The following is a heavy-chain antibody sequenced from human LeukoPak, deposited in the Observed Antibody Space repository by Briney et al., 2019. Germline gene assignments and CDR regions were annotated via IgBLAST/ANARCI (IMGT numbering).Heavy chain of an antibody. Sequence: SVKVSCKASGGTFTNFAFSWVRQGPGQGLEWMGGIIPIFGTTAQAQKFQGRVTFTADESTNTAYLELSSLSSDDTAMYYCARGITALRFLEWTYWGQGTLVSVSS. CDR2: IIPIFGTT. CDR3: ARGITALRFLEWTY. D-gene: IGHD3-3*01. J-gene: IGHJ4*02. CDR1: GGTFTNFA. V-gene: IGHV1-69*13.